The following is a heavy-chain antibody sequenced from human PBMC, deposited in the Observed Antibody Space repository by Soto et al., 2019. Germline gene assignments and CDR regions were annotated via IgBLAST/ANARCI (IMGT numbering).Heavy chain of an antibody. CDR3: AKDRPGIAVAGPLDY. J-gene: IGHJ4*02. CDR2: ISYDGSNK. Sequence: QVQLVESGGGVVQPGRSLRLSCAASGFIFSSYGMHWVRQAPGKGLEWVAVISYDGSNKYYADSVKGRFTISRDNSKNTLYLQMNSLRAEDTAVYYCAKDRPGIAVAGPLDYWGQGTLVTVSS. V-gene: IGHV3-30*18. CDR1: GFIFSSYG. D-gene: IGHD6-19*01.